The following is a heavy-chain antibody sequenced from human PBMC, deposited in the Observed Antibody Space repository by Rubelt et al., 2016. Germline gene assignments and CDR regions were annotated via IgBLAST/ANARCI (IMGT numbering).Heavy chain of an antibody. CDR2: ISSGSSTI. J-gene: IGHJ4*02. Sequence: GLEWVSYISSGSSTIHYADSVKGRFIISKDNAKNSLYLQMNSLRAEDTALYYCARGDYGDYAKIDYWGQGTLVTVSS. D-gene: IGHD4-17*01. CDR3: ARGDYGDYAKIDY. V-gene: IGHV3-48*04.